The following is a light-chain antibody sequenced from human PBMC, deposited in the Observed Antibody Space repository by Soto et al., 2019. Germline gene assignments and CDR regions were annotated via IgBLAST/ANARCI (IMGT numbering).Light chain of an antibody. J-gene: IGLJ1*01. Sequence: QSALTQPASVSGSPGQSITISCTGTSSDVGSYNLVSWYQQHPGKAPKLMIYEGSKRPSGVSNRFSGSKSGNTASLTISGLRAEDEADYYCCSYAGSSTYVFGTGTKVTVL. V-gene: IGLV2-23*01. CDR2: EGS. CDR3: CSYAGSSTYV. CDR1: SSDVGSYNL.